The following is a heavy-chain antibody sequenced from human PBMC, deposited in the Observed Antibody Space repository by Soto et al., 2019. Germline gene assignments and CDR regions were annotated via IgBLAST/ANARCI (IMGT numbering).Heavy chain of an antibody. Sequence: EVQLVESGGGLVQPGGSLRLSCAASGFTVSSSYMNWVRQAPGKGLEWVSVIYSGGTTYYADSVKGRFTISRGNSKNTLYLQMNSLTAEDTAVYYCARDEGDYGDYYYYMDVWGKGTTVTVSS. J-gene: IGHJ6*03. V-gene: IGHV3-66*01. CDR3: ARDEGDYGDYYYYMDV. D-gene: IGHD4-17*01. CDR2: IYSGGTT. CDR1: GFTVSSSY.